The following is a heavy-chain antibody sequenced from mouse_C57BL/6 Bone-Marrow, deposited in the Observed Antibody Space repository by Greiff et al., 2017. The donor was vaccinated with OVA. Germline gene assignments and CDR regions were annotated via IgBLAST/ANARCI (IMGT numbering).Heavy chain of an antibody. CDR2: IYPRSGNT. Sequence: VQLQQSGAELARPGASVKLSCKASGYTFTSYCISWVKQRTGQGLEWIGEIYPRSGNTYYNEKFKGKATLTVDKSSITAYIEIRSLTSEDSAVYYCAGGDFITTVVAGSHDYWGQGTTLTVSS. CDR1: GYTFTSYC. J-gene: IGHJ2*01. V-gene: IGHV1-81*01. CDR3: AGGDFITTVVAGSHDY. D-gene: IGHD1-1*01.